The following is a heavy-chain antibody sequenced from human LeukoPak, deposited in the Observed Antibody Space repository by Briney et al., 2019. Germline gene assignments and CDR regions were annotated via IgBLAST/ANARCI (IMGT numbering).Heavy chain of an antibody. Sequence: GGSLRLSCAASGFTVSSNYMSWVRQAPGKGLEWVSVIYSGGSTYYADSVKGRFTISRDNSKNTLYLQMNSLRAEDTAVCYCARDLGIAAAGTAYDAFDIWGQGTMVTVSS. CDR3: ARDLGIAAAGTAYDAFDI. D-gene: IGHD6-13*01. CDR1: GFTVSSNY. V-gene: IGHV3-53*01. J-gene: IGHJ3*02. CDR2: IYSGGST.